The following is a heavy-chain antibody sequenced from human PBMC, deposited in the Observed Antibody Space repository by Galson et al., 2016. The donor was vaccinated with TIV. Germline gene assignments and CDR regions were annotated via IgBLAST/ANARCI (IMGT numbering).Heavy chain of an antibody. J-gene: IGHJ4*02. CDR2: ISSSGGTI. D-gene: IGHD2-2*01. CDR1: GDTFSDYS. V-gene: IGHV3-48*04. CDR3: ARLYCSTSSCATSYFDC. Sequence: SCKASGDTFSDYSMNWVRQAPGKGLEWVSYISSSGGTIYYEGSVKGRFTISRDNAKNSLYLQMNSLRAEDTAVYYCARLYCSTSSCATSYFDCWGQGTLVTVTS.